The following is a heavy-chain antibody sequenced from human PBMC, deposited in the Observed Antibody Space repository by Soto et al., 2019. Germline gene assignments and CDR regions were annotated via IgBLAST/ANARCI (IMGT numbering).Heavy chain of an antibody. CDR2: IDHDGTEK. V-gene: IGHV3-7*05. D-gene: IGHD6-19*01. Sequence: EVQLVESGGGLVQPGGSLRLSCAVSGITFSPYWMNWVRQTPGKGLEWVAIIDHDGTEKIYVDSVKGRFTISRDNAKNSLYMKMNSLRVEDTAVYYCVGGGGWLPDYWGQGPVVTVSS. CDR1: GITFSPYW. J-gene: IGHJ4*02. CDR3: VGGGGWLPDY.